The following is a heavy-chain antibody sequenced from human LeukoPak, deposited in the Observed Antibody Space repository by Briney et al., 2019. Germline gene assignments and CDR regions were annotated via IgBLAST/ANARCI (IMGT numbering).Heavy chain of an antibody. V-gene: IGHV4-61*02. CDR1: GGSISSGSYY. Sequence: SETLSLTCTVSGGSISSGSYYWSWIRQPAGKGLEWIGRMYASGSTNYNPSLKSRVTISVDTSKNQFSLKLSSVTAADTAVYYCARAYYYDSSALRFFDYWGQEPWSPSPQ. D-gene: IGHD3-22*01. CDR2: MYASGST. CDR3: ARAYYYDSSALRFFDY. J-gene: IGHJ4*01.